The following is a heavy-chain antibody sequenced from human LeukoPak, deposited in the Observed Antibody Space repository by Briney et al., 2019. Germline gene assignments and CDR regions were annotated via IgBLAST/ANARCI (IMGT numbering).Heavy chain of an antibody. D-gene: IGHD5-18*01. CDR1: GYTFTGYF. CDR3: ARGDVDTTLLTEY. J-gene: IGHJ4*02. V-gene: IGHV1-2*02. Sequence: ASVKVSCKASGYTFTGYFMHWVRQAPGQGLEWLGWINPKSGGTKYTQKFQGRVTMTRYTSISTAYTELSRLKSDDTAVYYCARGDVDTTLLTEYWGQGTLVTVSS. CDR2: INPKSGGT.